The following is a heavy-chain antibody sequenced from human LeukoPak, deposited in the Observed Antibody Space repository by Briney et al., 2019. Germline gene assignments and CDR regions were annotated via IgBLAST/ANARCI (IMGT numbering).Heavy chain of an antibody. Sequence: GESLKISCKGSGYTFTSFWIGWVRQMPGKGLEWMASIYPGDSDTTYSPSFQGQVTISADKSSSTAYLRLSSLKASDTAIYYCVRGWWSFDYWGQGSLVTVSS. CDR1: GYTFTSFW. V-gene: IGHV5-51*01. CDR2: IYPGDSDT. CDR3: VRGWWSFDY. J-gene: IGHJ4*02. D-gene: IGHD3-16*01.